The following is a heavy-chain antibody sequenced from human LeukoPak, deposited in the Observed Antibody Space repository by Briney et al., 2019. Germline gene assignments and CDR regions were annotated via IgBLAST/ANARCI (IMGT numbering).Heavy chain of an antibody. CDR1: GFTFSSYG. D-gene: IGHD1-26*01. V-gene: IGHV3-21*01. CDR3: ARGPGSFSGSYSY. CDR2: ISSSSSYI. Sequence: PGGSLRLSCAASGFTFSSYGMNWVRQAPGKGLEWVSSISSSSSYIYYADSVKGRFTISRDNAKNSLYLQMNSLRAEDTAVYYCARGPGSFSGSYSYWGQGTLVTVSS. J-gene: IGHJ4*02.